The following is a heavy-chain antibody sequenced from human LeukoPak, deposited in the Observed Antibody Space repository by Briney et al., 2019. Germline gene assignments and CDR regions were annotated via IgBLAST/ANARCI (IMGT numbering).Heavy chain of an antibody. CDR1: GGSISSYY. CDR3: ARDGEMAAIENYFEY. D-gene: IGHD5-24*01. V-gene: IGHV4-59*12. J-gene: IGHJ4*02. Sequence: SETLSLTCTVSGGSISSYYWSWIRQPPGKGLEWIGNIYYSGSTNYNPSLKSRVTISVDTSKNQFSLKLSSVTAADMAVYYCARDGEMAAIENYFEYWGQGTLVTVSS. CDR2: IYYSGST.